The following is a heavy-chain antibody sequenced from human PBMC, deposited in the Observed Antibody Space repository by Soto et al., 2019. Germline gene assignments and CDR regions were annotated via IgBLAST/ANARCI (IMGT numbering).Heavy chain of an antibody. CDR2: IYYSGST. D-gene: IGHD3-3*01. J-gene: IGHJ6*02. V-gene: IGHV4-31*03. Sequence: TLSLTCTVSGGSISSGGYYWSWIRQHPGKGLEWIGYIYYSGSTYYNPSLKSRVTISVDTSKNQFSLKLSSVTAADTAVYYCARGSYYDFWSGYYTSYYYYGMDVWGQGTTVTVSS. CDR3: ARGSYYDFWSGYYTSYYYYGMDV. CDR1: GGSISSGGYY.